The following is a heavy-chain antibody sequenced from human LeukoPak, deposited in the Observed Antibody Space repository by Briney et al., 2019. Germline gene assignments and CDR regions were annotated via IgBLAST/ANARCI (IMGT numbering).Heavy chain of an antibody. CDR2: IKQDGSEK. J-gene: IGHJ4*02. D-gene: IGHD2-2*01. CDR1: GFTFSSYW. CDR3: ARVGYCSSTSCYIPPDY. Sequence: GGSLRLSCAASGFTFSSYWMSWVCQAPGKGLEWVANIKQDGSEKYYVDSVKGRFTISRDNAKNSLYLQMNSLRAEDTAVYYCARVGYCSSTSCYIPPDYWGQGTLVTVSS. V-gene: IGHV3-7*01.